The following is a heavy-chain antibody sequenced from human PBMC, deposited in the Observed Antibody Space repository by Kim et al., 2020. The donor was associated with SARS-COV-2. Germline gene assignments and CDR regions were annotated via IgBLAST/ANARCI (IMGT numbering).Heavy chain of an antibody. CDR3: ARDAGSGLPIDY. CDR1: GFTFRSYE. Sequence: GGSLRLSCVASGFTFRSYEMDWVRQAPGKGLEWVSYISSGGNTMYYADSVKGRFTISRDNARNALYMQMNSLRAEDTAVYYCARDAGSGLPIDYWGQRTLVTVSS. V-gene: IGHV3-48*03. CDR2: ISSGGNTM. D-gene: IGHD2-15*01. J-gene: IGHJ4*02.